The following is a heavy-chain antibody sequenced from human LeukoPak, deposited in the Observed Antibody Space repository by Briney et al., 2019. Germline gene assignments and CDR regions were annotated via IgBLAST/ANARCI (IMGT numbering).Heavy chain of an antibody. CDR1: GYTFTSYY. Sequence: VASVKVSCKASGYTFTSYYMHWVRQAPGQGLEWVGIINPSGGSTSYPQKFQGRVTMTRDTSTSTVYMELSSLRCEDTGVYYCARDPYGPRTGYYHYMDVWGKGTTLTVSS. CDR3: ARDPYGPRTGYYHYMDV. V-gene: IGHV1-46*01. J-gene: IGHJ6*03. CDR2: INPSGGST. D-gene: IGHD3-10*01.